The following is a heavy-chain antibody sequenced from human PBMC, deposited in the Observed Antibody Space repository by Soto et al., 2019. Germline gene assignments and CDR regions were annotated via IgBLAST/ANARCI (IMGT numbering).Heavy chain of an antibody. J-gene: IGHJ4*02. Sequence: EVPLVESGGGLVQPGGSLRLSCAASGFTFSSYWMSWVRQAPGKGLEWVANIKQDGSEKYYVDSVKGRFTISRDNAKNSLYLQMNSLRAEDTAVYYCARAVPSSVPTDFDYWGQGTLVTVSS. V-gene: IGHV3-7*01. CDR2: IKQDGSEK. CDR3: ARAVPSSVPTDFDY. D-gene: IGHD3-10*01. CDR1: GFTFSSYW.